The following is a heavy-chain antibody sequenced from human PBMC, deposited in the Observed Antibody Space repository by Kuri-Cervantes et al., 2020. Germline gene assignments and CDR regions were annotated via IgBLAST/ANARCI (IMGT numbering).Heavy chain of an antibody. D-gene: IGHD5/OR15-5a*01. CDR1: GGSINSGDYY. V-gene: IGHV4-30-4*08. CDR3: AKFLRYNWFDP. CDR2: IYYSGST. J-gene: IGHJ5*02. Sequence: LRLSCTVSGGSINSGDYYWTWIRQPPGKGLEWIGYIYYSGSTYYNPSLKSRVTISVDTSKNQFSLKLSSVTAADTAVYYCAKFLRYNWFDPWGRGTLVTVSS.